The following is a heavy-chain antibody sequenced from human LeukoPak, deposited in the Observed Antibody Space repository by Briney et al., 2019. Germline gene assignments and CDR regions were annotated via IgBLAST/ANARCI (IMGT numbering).Heavy chain of an antibody. D-gene: IGHD3-9*01. Sequence: ASETLSLTCAVYGGSFSGYYWSWIRKPPARGLEWIGYIYYSGSTNYNPSLKSRVTISLESSRNHFSLKLTSVTAADTAAYFCARAPLTGFYMDGFGLWGHGTMVTVSS. CDR1: GGSFSGYY. J-gene: IGHJ3*01. CDR3: ARAPLTGFYMDGFGL. CDR2: IYYSGST. V-gene: IGHV4-59*01.